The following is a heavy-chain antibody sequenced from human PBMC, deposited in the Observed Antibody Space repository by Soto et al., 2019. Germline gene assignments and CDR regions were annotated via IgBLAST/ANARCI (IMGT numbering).Heavy chain of an antibody. CDR2: ISYDGSNK. Sequence: TGGSLRLSCAASGFTFSSYGMHWVRQAPGKGLEWVAVISYDGSNKYYADSVKGRFTISRDNSKNTLYLQMNSLRAEDTAVYYCAKTIGRDGYSHFDYWGQGTLVTVSS. V-gene: IGHV3-30*18. CDR1: GFTFSSYG. CDR3: AKTIGRDGYSHFDY. D-gene: IGHD5-18*01. J-gene: IGHJ4*02.